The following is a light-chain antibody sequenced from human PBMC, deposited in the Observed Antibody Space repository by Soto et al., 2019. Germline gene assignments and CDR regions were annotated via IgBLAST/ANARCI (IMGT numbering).Light chain of an antibody. CDR3: AAWDDSLNGPV. V-gene: IGLV1-44*01. J-gene: IGLJ2*01. Sequence: QSVLTQPPSASGTPGQRVTISCSGGSSNIGTNTVNWYQQLPGTSPKLLIYSTSQRPSGVPDRFSGSKSGTSASLAISGLQSDDEADYYCAAWDDSLNGPVFGGGTQLTVL. CDR1: SSNIGTNT. CDR2: STS.